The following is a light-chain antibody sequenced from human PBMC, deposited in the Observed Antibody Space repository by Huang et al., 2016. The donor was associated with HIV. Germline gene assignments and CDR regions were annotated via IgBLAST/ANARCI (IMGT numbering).Light chain of an antibody. V-gene: IGKV3-11*01. CDR3: QQRSNWRT. J-gene: IGKJ5*01. Sequence: EIVLTQSPATLSLSPGERATLSCRASQSVSSYLAWYQQNPGQAPRRLIYDASNRATGIPARFSGSGSGTDFTLTISSLEPEDFAVYYCQQRSNWRTFGQGTRLEIK. CDR1: QSVSSY. CDR2: DAS.